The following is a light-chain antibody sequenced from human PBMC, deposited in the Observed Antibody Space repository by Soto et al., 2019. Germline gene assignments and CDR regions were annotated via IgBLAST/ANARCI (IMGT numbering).Light chain of an antibody. V-gene: IGKV3-20*01. J-gene: IGKJ2*01. CDR1: QSVSSTY. CDR2: DAS. Sequence: EIVLTQSPGTLSLSPGDRATLSCRASQSVSSTYLAWYQQKPDQAPRLLSYDASSRATGIPDRFSGSRSGTDFALTINRLEPEDFAVYYCQQYGTSPYTFGQGNKLQIK. CDR3: QQYGTSPYT.